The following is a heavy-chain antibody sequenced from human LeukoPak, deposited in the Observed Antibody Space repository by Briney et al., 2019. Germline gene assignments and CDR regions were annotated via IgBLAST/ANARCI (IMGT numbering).Heavy chain of an antibody. CDR3: AKVAGDRMDY. V-gene: IGHV1-18*01. J-gene: IGHJ4*02. CDR2: ISANTGKT. D-gene: IGHD6-13*01. CDR1: GYTFATYD. Sequence: GASVKVSCKASGYTFATYDFCWVRQAPGHGLEWMGWISANTGKTDYAQKFQGRVTMTTDTSTNTAYMELRSLRPDDTAVYYCAKVAGDRMDYWGQGTLLTVSA.